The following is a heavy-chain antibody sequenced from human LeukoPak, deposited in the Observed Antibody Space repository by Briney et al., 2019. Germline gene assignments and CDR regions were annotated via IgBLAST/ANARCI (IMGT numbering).Heavy chain of an antibody. V-gene: IGHV3-43*02. Sequence: GGSLRLSCTASGFTFDDYVMHWVRQAPGKGLEWVSLISGDGSGTYYADSVKGRFTISRDNSKNSLFLHMSGLRAEDTALYYCATQNPPGSGYYDTYNWFDPWGQGTLVTVAS. J-gene: IGHJ5*02. CDR1: GFTFDDYV. CDR3: ATQNPPGSGYYDTYNWFDP. CDR2: ISGDGSGT. D-gene: IGHD5-12*01.